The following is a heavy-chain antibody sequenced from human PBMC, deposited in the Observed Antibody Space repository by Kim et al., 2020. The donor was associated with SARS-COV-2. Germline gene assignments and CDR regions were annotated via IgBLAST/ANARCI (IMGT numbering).Heavy chain of an antibody. J-gene: IGHJ5*02. CDR1: GGYFSGYY. V-gene: IGHV4-34*01. CDR2: INHSGST. CDR3: ARGRITMIVRGRNWFDP. D-gene: IGHD3-22*01. Sequence: SETLSLTCAVYGGYFSGYYWSWIRQPPGKGLEWIGEINHSGSTNYNPSLKSRVTISVDTSKNQFSLKLSSVTAADTAVYYCARGRITMIVRGRNWFDPWGQGTLVTVSS.